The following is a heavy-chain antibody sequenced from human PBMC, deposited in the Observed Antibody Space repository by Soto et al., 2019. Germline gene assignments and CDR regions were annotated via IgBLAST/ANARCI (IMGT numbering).Heavy chain of an antibody. Sequence: SETLSLTCSVSGYSVTSSDYYWAWIRQPPGKGLEWIGSMFYSGLTYYNPSPKSRVTLSVDTSKNQFSVRLNSVTAADTAVYYCAPLSVSLSGPYGIHVWGQGTTVTVSS. CDR1: GYSVTSSDYY. J-gene: IGHJ6*02. CDR3: APLSVSLSGPYGIHV. V-gene: IGHV4-39*01. CDR2: MFYSGLT. D-gene: IGHD2-15*01.